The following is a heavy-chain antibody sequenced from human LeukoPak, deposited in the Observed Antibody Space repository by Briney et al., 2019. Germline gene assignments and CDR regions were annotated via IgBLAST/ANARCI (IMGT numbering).Heavy chain of an antibody. D-gene: IGHD3-10*01. CDR2: IKQDGSEK. V-gene: IGHV3-7*01. CDR3: ARDSGSGSYTPFDY. CDR1: GFTFSSYW. J-gene: IGHJ4*02. Sequence: PGGSLRLSCAASGFTFSSYWMSWVRQAPGKGLEWVANIKQDGSEKYYVDSVKGRFTISRDNAKNSLYLQMNSLRAEDTAVYYCARDSGSGSYTPFDYWGQGTLVTVSS.